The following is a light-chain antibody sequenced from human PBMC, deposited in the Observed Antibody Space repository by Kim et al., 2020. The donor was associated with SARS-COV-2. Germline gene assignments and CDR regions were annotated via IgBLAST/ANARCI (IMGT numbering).Light chain of an antibody. V-gene: IGLV3-25*03. CDR2: KDS. Sequence: VSPGHTDRITFSGDALPEKQTDWYQQKSGQAPLLLIYKDSERPSGIPGRVSGSSSGTTVTLTISGVQAEDDADYYCQSADGSGTYVFGTGTKVTVL. CDR3: QSADGSGTYV. CDR1: ALPEKQ. J-gene: IGLJ1*01.